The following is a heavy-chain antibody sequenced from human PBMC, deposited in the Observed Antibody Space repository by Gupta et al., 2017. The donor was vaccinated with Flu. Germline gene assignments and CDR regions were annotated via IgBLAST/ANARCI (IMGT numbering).Heavy chain of an antibody. J-gene: IGHJ1*01. V-gene: IGHV3-33*01. Sequence: QVQLVESGGGVVQPGRSLRLSCAASGFTFSNYGMHWVRQAPGKGLEWVAVIWSDGSNKYYADSVKGRFTISRDNSKNTLYLQMNSLRAEDTAVYYCARDLGSGSAAGHGYFQHWGQGTLVTVSS. CDR2: IWSDGSNK. CDR3: ARDLGSGSAAGHGYFQH. CDR1: GFTFSNYG. D-gene: IGHD6-13*01.